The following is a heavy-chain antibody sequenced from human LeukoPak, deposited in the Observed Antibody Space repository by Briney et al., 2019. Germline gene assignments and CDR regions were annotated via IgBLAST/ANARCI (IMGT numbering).Heavy chain of an antibody. CDR1: GGSISSYY. Sequence: SETLSLTCTVSGGSISSYYWSWIRQPPGKGLEWIGYIYYSGSTNYNPSLKSRVTISVDTSKNQFSLKLSSVTAADTAVYYCARHGDGYHYWYFDLWGRGTLVTVSS. V-gene: IGHV4-59*08. CDR3: ARHGDGYHYWYFDL. J-gene: IGHJ2*01. CDR2: IYYSGST. D-gene: IGHD5-24*01.